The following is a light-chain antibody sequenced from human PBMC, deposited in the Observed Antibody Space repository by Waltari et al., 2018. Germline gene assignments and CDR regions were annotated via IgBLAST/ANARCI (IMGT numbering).Light chain of an antibody. Sequence: EFLFTQSPATLALSPGERVPPSCRTSHSVGGYLSWYQQKPGQAPRLLIYDASNRATGTPARFSGGGAGTDFTLTINSLEPEDFAVYYCQQRSKWPFTFCLGTKLEI. CDR2: DAS. CDR3: QQRSKWPFT. V-gene: IGKV3-11*01. J-gene: IGKJ2*01. CDR1: HSVGGY.